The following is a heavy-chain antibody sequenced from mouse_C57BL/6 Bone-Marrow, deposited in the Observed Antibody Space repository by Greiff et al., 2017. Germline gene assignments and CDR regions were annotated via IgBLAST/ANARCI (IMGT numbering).Heavy chain of an antibody. Sequence: EVMLVESGGGLVKPGGSLKLSCAASGFTFSSYAMSWVRQTPEKRLEWVATISDGGSYTYYPDNVKGRFTISRDNAKNNLYLQMSHLKSEDTAMYYCASPMITAWFAYWGQGTLVTVSA. CDR3: ASPMITAWFAY. V-gene: IGHV5-4*03. CDR1: GFTFSSYA. D-gene: IGHD2-4*01. J-gene: IGHJ3*01. CDR2: ISDGGSYT.